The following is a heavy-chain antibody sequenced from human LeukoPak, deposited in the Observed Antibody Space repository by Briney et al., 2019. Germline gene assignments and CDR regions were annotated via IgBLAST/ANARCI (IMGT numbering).Heavy chain of an antibody. CDR2: IYYSGST. Sequence: SETLSLTCTVSGGSISSGDYYWSWIRQPPGKGLEWIGYIYYSGSTYYNPSLKSRVTISVDTSKNQFSLKLSSVTAADTAVYYCASLLIAARPFDAFDIWGQGTMVTVSS. D-gene: IGHD6-6*01. CDR1: GGSISSGDYY. V-gene: IGHV4-30-4*01. J-gene: IGHJ3*02. CDR3: ASLLIAARPFDAFDI.